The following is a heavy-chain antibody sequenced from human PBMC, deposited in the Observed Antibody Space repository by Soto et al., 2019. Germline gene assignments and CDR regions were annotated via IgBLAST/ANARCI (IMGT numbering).Heavy chain of an antibody. CDR1: GYTFTSYA. V-gene: IGHV1-3*01. J-gene: IGHJ4*02. Sequence: QVQLVQSGAEVKKPGASVKVSCKASGYTFTSYAMHWVRQAPGQRLEWMGWINAGNGNTKYSKKFQGRVTITRDTSAGTPYMELSSLRAEDTAVYYCARTGARGIAVGGTLFGYWGQGTLVTVSS. CDR2: INAGNGNT. D-gene: IGHD6-19*01. CDR3: ARTGARGIAVGGTLFGY.